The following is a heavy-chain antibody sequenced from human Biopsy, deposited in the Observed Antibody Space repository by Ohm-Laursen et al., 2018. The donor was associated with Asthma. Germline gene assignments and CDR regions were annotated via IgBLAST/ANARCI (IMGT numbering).Heavy chain of an antibody. V-gene: IGHV1-69*13. CDR2: SNSAFGTP. D-gene: IGHD2-15*01. CDR1: GGTFNTYV. CDR3: ARKAGSCISRACYSLDF. J-gene: IGHJ4*02. Sequence: ASVKVSCKSLGGTFNTYVIGWVRQAPGQGLEWMGGSNSAFGTPTFPQKFQDRVTITADDSTSTVYMELSSLRSEDTAVYYCARKAGSCISRACYSLDFWGQGTPVTVSS.